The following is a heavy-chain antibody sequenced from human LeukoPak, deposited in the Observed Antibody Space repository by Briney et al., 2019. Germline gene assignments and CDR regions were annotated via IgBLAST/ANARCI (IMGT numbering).Heavy chain of an antibody. J-gene: IGHJ6*02. CDR3: ARAYGMDV. CDR2: INNAGSST. V-gene: IGHV3-74*01. CDR1: GFTLRSYW. Sequence: GGSLRLSCVASGFTLRSYWMHWVRQVPGKGLVWVSRINNAGSSTNYADSVKGRFTISRDNAKNTLYLRMSSLRAEDTAVYFCARAYGMDVWGQGTTVTVSS.